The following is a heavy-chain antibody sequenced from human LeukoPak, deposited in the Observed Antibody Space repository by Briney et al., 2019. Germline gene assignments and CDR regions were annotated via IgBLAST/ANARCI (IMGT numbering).Heavy chain of an antibody. D-gene: IGHD6-13*01. CDR2: SDSDGTRT. V-gene: IGHV3-74*01. CDR1: GFTFSSYW. Sequence: GGSLRLSCAASGFTFSSYWMHWVRQTPGKGLVWVSRSDSDGTRTSYADSVKGRFTISRDNAKNTQYVQMSSLRADDTAVYYCGKLAGSWYDSPIDYWGQGVLVTVSS. J-gene: IGHJ4*02. CDR3: GKLAGSWYDSPIDY.